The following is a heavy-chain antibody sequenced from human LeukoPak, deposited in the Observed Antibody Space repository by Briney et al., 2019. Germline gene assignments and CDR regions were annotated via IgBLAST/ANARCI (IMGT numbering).Heavy chain of an antibody. J-gene: IGHJ4*02. Sequence: GGSLRLSCAASGLTVSNNYMSWVRQPPGKRPEWVSVIYGGDSTYYADSVKGRFTISRDNSKNTVYLQMNNVRADDTAVYYCACLSWGLGDDYWGQGTLVTVSS. V-gene: IGHV3-66*01. CDR1: GLTVSNNY. CDR3: ACLSWGLGDDY. D-gene: IGHD1-26*01. CDR2: IYGGDST.